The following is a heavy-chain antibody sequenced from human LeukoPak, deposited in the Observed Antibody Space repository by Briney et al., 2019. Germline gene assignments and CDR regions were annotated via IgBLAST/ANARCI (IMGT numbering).Heavy chain of an antibody. V-gene: IGHV1-3*01. J-gene: IGHJ6*02. Sequence: GASVKVSCKASGYTFSTYSIHWVRQAPGQRFEWMGWINPDNGNTEYSPKFQGRVTITRDTSARTVYLELSSLRSEDTAVYYCAFTLPYGSGSYYSNRGYYYGMDVWGQGTTVTVSS. CDR2: INPDNGNT. CDR3: AFTLPYGSGSYYSNRGYYYGMDV. D-gene: IGHD3-10*01. CDR1: GYTFSTYS.